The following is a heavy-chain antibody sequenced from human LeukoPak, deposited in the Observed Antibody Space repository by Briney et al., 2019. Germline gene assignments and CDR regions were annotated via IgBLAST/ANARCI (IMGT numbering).Heavy chain of an antibody. CDR2: INPSRGST. D-gene: IGHD1-1*01. V-gene: IGHV1-46*01. CDR3: ARCRYEVFCNWFAP. Sequence: ASVKVSCKASGYTFTSYYLHWVRQAPRQELEWMGIINPSRGSTSYAQEFQGRVTMTRDTSTSTVYMEVSSLRSEDTAVYYCARCRYEVFCNWFAPWGQGTLVTVSS. CDR1: GYTFTSYY. J-gene: IGHJ5*02.